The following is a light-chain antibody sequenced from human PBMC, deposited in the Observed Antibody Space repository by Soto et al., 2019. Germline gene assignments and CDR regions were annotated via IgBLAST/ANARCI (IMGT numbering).Light chain of an antibody. V-gene: IGKV1-33*01. CDR2: AAS. Sequence: DIQMTQSPSSLSASVVDRVTITFRASQSISSYLNWYQQKPGKAPKLLIYAASNLETGVPSRFSGSGSGTDFTFTISSLQPEDIATYYCQQYSHLINFGQGTRLEIK. CDR1: QSISSY. CDR3: QQYSHLIN. J-gene: IGKJ5*01.